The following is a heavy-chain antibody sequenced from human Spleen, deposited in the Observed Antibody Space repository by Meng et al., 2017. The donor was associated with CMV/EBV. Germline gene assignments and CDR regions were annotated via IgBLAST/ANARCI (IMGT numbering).Heavy chain of an antibody. J-gene: IGHJ4*02. Sequence: GGSLRLSCAASGFTFSSYAMHWVRQAPGKGLEWVTVISYNGGNKYYADSVKGRFTISRDNSKNTLYLQMNSLRAEDTAVYFCARANSPDYESTAYRPIDCWGQGTLVTVSS. D-gene: IGHD3-22*01. CDR2: ISYNGGNK. CDR3: ARANSPDYESTAYRPIDC. CDR1: GFTFSSYA. V-gene: IGHV3-30-3*01.